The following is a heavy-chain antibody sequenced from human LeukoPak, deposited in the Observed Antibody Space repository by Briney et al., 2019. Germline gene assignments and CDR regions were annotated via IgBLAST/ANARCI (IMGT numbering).Heavy chain of an antibody. J-gene: IGHJ3*02. V-gene: IGHV4-34*01. CDR1: GGSFSGYY. D-gene: IGHD1-26*01. CDR2: INHSGST. Sequence: SETLSLNCAVYGGSFSGYYWSWIRHPPGQGLEWIGGINHSGSTNYNPSLKSRVTISVDTSKNQFSLKLSSVTAADTAVYYCARPLVGGDDAFDIWGQGKMVTVSS. CDR3: ARPLVGGDDAFDI.